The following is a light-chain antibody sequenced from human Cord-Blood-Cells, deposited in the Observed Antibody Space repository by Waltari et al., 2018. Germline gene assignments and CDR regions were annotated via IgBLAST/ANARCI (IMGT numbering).Light chain of an antibody. CDR3: QQYGSSPIT. V-gene: IGKV3-20*01. CDR2: GAS. CDR1: QSVSGSY. J-gene: IGKJ5*01. Sequence: EIVLTQSPGILSLSLGERATLSCRASQSVSGSYLAGYQQKPGQAPRLLIYGASSRATGIPDRFSGSGSVTDFTLTITSLEPEDIEVYYCQQYGSSPITFGQGTRLEIK.